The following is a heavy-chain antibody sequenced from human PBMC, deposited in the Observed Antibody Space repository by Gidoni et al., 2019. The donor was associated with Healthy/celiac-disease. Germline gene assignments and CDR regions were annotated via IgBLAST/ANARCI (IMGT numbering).Heavy chain of an antibody. J-gene: IGHJ3*02. V-gene: IGHV3-48*02. CDR3: ARDSEDSSGWHDAFDI. D-gene: IGHD6-19*01. Sequence: EVQLVESGGGLVQPGGSLRLSCAAPGFTFSSYSMNWVRQAPGKGLEWVSYISSSSSTIYYADSVKGRFTISRDNAKNSLYLQMNSLRDEDTAVYYCARDSEDSSGWHDAFDIWGQGTMVTVSS. CDR2: ISSSSSTI. CDR1: GFTFSSYS.